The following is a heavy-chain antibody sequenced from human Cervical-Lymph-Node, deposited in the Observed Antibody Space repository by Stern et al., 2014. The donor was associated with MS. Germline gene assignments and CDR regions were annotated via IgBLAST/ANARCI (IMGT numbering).Heavy chain of an antibody. Sequence: VQLVQSGVEVKKPGASVKVSCKTSGYSFTSHGISWVRQAPGQGLALMGWISPYNENTDYARKFQGRVSLTTDASTSTAYMELRSLQSDDTAVYYCARVDYYESSGYYKYWGQGTQVAVSA. CDR1: GYSFTSHG. CDR2: ISPYNENT. CDR3: ARVDYYESSGYYKY. D-gene: IGHD3-22*01. V-gene: IGHV1-18*01. J-gene: IGHJ4*02.